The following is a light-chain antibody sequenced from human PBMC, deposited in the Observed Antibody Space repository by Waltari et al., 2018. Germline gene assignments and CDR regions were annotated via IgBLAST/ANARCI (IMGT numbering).Light chain of an antibody. CDR3: SSFTSSSTGI. Sequence: QSALTQPASVSGSPRQPPNIPCDGTRTDVLGSDFVSWYQQHPGKAPKLMIYDATNRPSGVSDRFSASTSGNTASLTISDLRPEDEAEYYCSSFTSSSTGIFGSGTTVTVL. J-gene: IGLJ1*01. CDR1: RTDVLGSDF. CDR2: DAT. V-gene: IGLV2-14*03.